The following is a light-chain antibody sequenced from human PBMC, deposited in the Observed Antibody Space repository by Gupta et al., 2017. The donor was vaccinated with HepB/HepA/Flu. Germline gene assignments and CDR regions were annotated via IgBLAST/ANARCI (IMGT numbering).Light chain of an antibody. V-gene: IGKV3-11*01. CDR2: DAS. Sequence: EIVLTQSPPTLSLSPGERATLSCRASHSVSSYLDWYQQKPGQAPRLLIYDASNRTTGIPARFSGSGSGTDFTLTISSLEPEDFAVYYCQQRSNWPTFGGGTKVEIK. CDR1: HSVSSY. CDR3: QQRSNWPT. J-gene: IGKJ4*01.